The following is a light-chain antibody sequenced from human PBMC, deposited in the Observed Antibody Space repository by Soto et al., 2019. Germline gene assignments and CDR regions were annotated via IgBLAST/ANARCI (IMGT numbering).Light chain of an antibody. Sequence: DIVMTQSPLSLPVTPGEPASISCRSSQSLLHSNGYNYLDWYVQKPGQSPQLLIYLGSNRASGVPDRFSGSGSGTDLTLRISRVEAEDVGVYYCMQTLQTPITFGQGTRLEIK. CDR3: MQTLQTPIT. V-gene: IGKV2-28*01. CDR2: LGS. J-gene: IGKJ5*01. CDR1: QSLLHSNGYNY.